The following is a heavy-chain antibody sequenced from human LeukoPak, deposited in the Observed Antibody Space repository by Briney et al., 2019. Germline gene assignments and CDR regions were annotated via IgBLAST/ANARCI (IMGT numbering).Heavy chain of an antibody. J-gene: IGHJ4*02. CDR2: IYYGEST. D-gene: IGHD1-26*01. V-gene: IGHV4-59*01. CDR1: GCSISSYD. CDR3: ARSSYSGTYTGGY. Sequence: AETLSLTCAVSGCSISSYDRSWIRQPPGKGLEWIGYIYYGESTYHNPSLNSRVTISMDQSKNQFSLTLRTVVASDTDGYYCARSSYSGTYTGGYWGQGSLVTVSS.